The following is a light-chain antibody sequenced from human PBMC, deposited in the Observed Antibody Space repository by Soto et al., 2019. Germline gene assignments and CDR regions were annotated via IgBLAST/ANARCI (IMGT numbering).Light chain of an antibody. CDR1: SSDVGSYNL. Sequence: QSALTQPASVSGSPGQSITISCTGTSSDVGSYNLVSWYQHHPGKAPKLMIYEVSKRPSGVSNRFSGSKSGNTASMTISGLQAEDEADYYCFSYAGSSTFYVCGTGTKLTVL. J-gene: IGLJ1*01. CDR2: EVS. CDR3: FSYAGSSTFYV. V-gene: IGLV2-23*02.